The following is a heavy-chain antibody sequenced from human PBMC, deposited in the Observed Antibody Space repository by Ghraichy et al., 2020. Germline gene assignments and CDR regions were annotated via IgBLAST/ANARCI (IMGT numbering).Heavy chain of an antibody. J-gene: IGHJ1*01. V-gene: IGHV3-30*18. CDR1: GFTFSSYG. CDR3: AKDASNYDPEYFQH. Sequence: GGSLRLSCAASGFTFSSYGMHWVRQAPGKGLEWVAVISYDGSNKYYADSVKGRFTISRDNSKNTLYLQMNSLRAEDTAVYYCAKDASNYDPEYFQHWGQGTLVTVSS. CDR2: ISYDGSNK. D-gene: IGHD4-11*01.